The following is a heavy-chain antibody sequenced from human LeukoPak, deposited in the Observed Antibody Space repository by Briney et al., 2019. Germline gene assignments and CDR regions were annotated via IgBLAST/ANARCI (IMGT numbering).Heavy chain of an antibody. D-gene: IGHD3-3*01. V-gene: IGHV1-69*13. CDR1: GGTFSSYA. Sequence: GASVKVSCKASGGTFSSYAISWVRQAPGQGLEWMGGIIPIFGTANYAQKFQGRVTITADESTSTAYMELSSLRSEDTAVYYCASATLFGVVINNYYGMDVWGQGTTVTVSS. CDR2: IIPIFGTA. J-gene: IGHJ6*02. CDR3: ASATLFGVVINNYYGMDV.